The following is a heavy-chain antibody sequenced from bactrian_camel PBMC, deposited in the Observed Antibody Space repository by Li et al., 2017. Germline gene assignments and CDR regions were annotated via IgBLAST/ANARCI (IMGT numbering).Heavy chain of an antibody. Sequence: HVQLVESGGASVQAGDSLTLSCAASGLHDHIGYCMGWFRRPPGKNLEGVAAIAADGSINYLDSVKGRFTISKDSSKNILYLQMNGLKPEDAATYYCALDPASGKTSWVYHLLPRPTFGFWGKGTQVTVS. J-gene: IGHJ6*01. CDR1: GLHDHIGYC. V-gene: IGHV3S53*01. CDR2: IAADGSI. D-gene: IGHD2*01. CDR3: ALDPASGKTSWVYHLLPRPTFGF.